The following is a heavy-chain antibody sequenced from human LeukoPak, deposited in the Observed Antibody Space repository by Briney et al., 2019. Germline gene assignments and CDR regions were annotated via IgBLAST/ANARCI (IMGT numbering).Heavy chain of an antibody. CDR3: ARSSGPEGAYYFDY. V-gene: IGHV4-61*01. CDR2: IYYSGST. J-gene: IGHJ4*02. CDR1: GGSISSSSYY. Sequence: PSETLSLTCTVSGGSISSSSYYWSWIRQPPGKGLEWIGYIYYSGSTNYNPSLKSRVTISVDTSKNQFSLKLSSVTAADTAVYYCARSSGPEGAYYFDYWGQGTLVTVSS. D-gene: IGHD1-1*01.